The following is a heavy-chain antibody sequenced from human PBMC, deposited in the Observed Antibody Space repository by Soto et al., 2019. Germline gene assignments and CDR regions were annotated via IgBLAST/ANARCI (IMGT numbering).Heavy chain of an antibody. J-gene: IGHJ5*02. V-gene: IGHV4-34*01. Sequence: SETLSLTCAVYGGSFSGYYWSWIRQPPGKGLEWIGEINHSGSTNYNPSLKSRVTISVDTSKNQFSLKLSSVTAADTAVYYCARQIVVVTDRFDPWGQGTLVTVSS. CDR3: ARQIVVVTDRFDP. CDR2: INHSGST. D-gene: IGHD3-22*01. CDR1: GGSFSGYY.